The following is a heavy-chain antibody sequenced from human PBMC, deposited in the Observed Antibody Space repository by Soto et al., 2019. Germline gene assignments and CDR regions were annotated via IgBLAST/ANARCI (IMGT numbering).Heavy chain of an antibody. J-gene: IGHJ5*02. CDR1: GGTFSSYA. CDR3: ARDYSTSNNWFDP. V-gene: IGHV1-69*13. D-gene: IGHD2-2*01. CDR2: IIPIFGTT. Sequence: ASVKVSCKASGGTFSSYAISWVRQAPGQGLEWMGGIIPIFGTTNYAQKLQGRVTITADESTSTAYMELRSLRSDDTAVYYCARDYSTSNNWFDPWGQGTLVTVSS.